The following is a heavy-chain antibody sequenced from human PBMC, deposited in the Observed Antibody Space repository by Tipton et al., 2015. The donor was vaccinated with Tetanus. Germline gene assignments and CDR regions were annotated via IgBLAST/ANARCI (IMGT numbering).Heavy chain of an antibody. V-gene: IGHV4-34*01. CDR1: GGSFSAYY. CDR2: IYYSGST. J-gene: IGHJ4*02. CDR3: TRGHLRGIVVAVFDY. D-gene: IGHD2-15*01. Sequence: TLSLTCAVYGGSFSAYYWSWIRQPPGKGLDWIGSIYYSGSTYYNPSLKSRVTISVDTSRNQFSLKLTSVTAADTAVYYCTRGHLRGIVVAVFDYWGQGTLVSVSS.